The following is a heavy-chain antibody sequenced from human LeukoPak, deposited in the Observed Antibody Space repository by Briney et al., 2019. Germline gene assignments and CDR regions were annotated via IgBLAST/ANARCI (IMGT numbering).Heavy chain of an antibody. D-gene: IGHD3-10*01. CDR2: IYHSGST. Sequence: SETLSLTCTVSGYSISSGYYWGWIRQPPGKGLEWIGSIYHSGSTYYNPSLKSRVTISVDTSKNQFSLKLSSVTAADTAVYYCAREKYGSGSYYTHYWGQGTLVTVSS. CDR1: GYSISSGYY. J-gene: IGHJ4*02. V-gene: IGHV4-38-2*02. CDR3: AREKYGSGSYYTHY.